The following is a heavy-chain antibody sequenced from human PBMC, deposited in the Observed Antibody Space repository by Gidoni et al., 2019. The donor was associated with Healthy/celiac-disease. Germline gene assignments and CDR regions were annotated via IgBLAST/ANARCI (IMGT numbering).Heavy chain of an antibody. CDR3: ARDLGSRIDYVWGSYLNY. J-gene: IGHJ4*02. D-gene: IGHD3-16*01. CDR2: ISSSGSTI. V-gene: IGHV3-11*01. Sequence: LEWVSYISSSGSTIYYADSVKGRFTISRDNAKNSLYLQMNSLRAEDTAVYYCARDLGSRIDYVWGSYLNYWGQGTLVTVSS.